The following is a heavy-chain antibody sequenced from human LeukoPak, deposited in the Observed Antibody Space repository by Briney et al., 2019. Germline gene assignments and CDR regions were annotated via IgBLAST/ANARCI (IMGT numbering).Heavy chain of an antibody. V-gene: IGHV4-39*07. CDR2: IYYSGNT. Sequence: SETLSLTCTVSGDSISTSNSYWGWIRQPPGKGLEWIGSIYYSGNTYYNASLKSRVTISVDTSKNQFSLKLSSVTAADTAVYYCAREGRDGYNYGDYWGQGTLVTVSS. D-gene: IGHD5-24*01. CDR3: AREGRDGYNYGDY. J-gene: IGHJ4*02. CDR1: GDSISTSNSY.